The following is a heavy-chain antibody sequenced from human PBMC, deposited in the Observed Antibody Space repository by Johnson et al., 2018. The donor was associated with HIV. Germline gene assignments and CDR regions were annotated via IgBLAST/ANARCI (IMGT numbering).Heavy chain of an antibody. J-gene: IGHJ3*02. D-gene: IGHD3-10*01. CDR3: TTDLELAGLWFGELWDDAFDI. CDR2: IKSKTDGGTT. Sequence: VQLVESGGGLVQPGGSLRLSCAASGFTFSSYAMHWVRQAPGKGLEWVGRIKSKTDGGTTDYAAPVKGRFTISRDDSKNTLYLQMNSLKTEDTAVYYCTTDLELAGLWFGELWDDAFDIWGEGTMVTVSS. V-gene: IGHV3-15*01. CDR1: GFTFSSYA.